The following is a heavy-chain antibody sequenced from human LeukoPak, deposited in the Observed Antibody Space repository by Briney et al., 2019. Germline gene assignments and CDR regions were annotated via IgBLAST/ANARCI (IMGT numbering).Heavy chain of an antibody. CDR2: INPNSGDT. V-gene: IGHV1-2*02. J-gene: IGHJ5*02. D-gene: IGHD1/OR15-1a*01. CDR3: RRGNKSFNP. Sequence: GASVKVSCKASGYTFTGYYIHWVRQAPGQRLEWMGCINPNSGDTNYAQKFQDRFTMTRDTSISKAYMELNSLRSDDTAVYYCRRGNKSFNPWGQGSLVTVSS. CDR1: GYTFTGYY.